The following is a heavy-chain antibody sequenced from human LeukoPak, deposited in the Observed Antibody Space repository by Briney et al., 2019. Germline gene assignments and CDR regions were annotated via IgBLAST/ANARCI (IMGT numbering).Heavy chain of an antibody. Sequence: GGSLRLSCEASGFSFNTSWMAWVRQAPGKGLEWVANIRKDASVEHYVDSVKGRFTISRDNAKNSLHLQMNSLRAEDTAVYYCARDSNYYDGSDYFDTYDIWGQGTMVTVSS. J-gene: IGHJ3*02. D-gene: IGHD3-22*01. CDR1: GFSFNTSW. V-gene: IGHV3-7*01. CDR3: ARDSNYYDGSDYFDTYDI. CDR2: IRKDASVE.